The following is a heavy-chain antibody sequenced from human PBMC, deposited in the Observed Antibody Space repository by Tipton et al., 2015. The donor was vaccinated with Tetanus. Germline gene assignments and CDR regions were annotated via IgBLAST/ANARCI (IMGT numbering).Heavy chain of an antibody. D-gene: IGHD3-22*01. Sequence: GSLRLSCTASGFNFAHYGMHWVRQAPGKGLEWVANIKQDGSEKYYADSVKGRFTISRDNAKNSLFLQVNSLRAEDTAVYYCASSSRGYYDSSGYYGYFQHWGQGTLVTVS. CDR2: IKQDGSEK. J-gene: IGHJ1*01. CDR1: GFNFAHYG. CDR3: ASSSRGYYDSSGYYGYFQH. V-gene: IGHV3-7*01.